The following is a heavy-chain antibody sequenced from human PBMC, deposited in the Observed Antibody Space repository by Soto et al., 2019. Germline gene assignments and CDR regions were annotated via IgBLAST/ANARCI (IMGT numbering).Heavy chain of an antibody. CDR2: IYYSGST. V-gene: IGHV4-59*08. D-gene: IGHD5-18*01. CDR3: ACVFSGGYGYGFYYYGMDV. J-gene: IGHJ6*02. Sequence: LSLTCTVSGGSISSYYWSWIRQPPGKGLEWIGYIYYSGSTNYNPSLKSRVTISVDTSKNQFSLKLSSVTAADTAVYYCACVFSGGYGYGFYYYGMDVWGQGTTVTVSS. CDR1: GGSISSYY.